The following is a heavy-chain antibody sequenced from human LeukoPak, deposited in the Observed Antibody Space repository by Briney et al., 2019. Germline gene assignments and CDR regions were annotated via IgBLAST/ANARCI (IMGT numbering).Heavy chain of an antibody. CDR3: AGLGSTMEGRIDP. J-gene: IGHJ5*02. CDR1: GYRFIDYF. V-gene: IGHV1-2*02. CDR2: INPNTGDT. D-gene: IGHD3-10*01. Sequence: ASVKVSCKASGYRFIDYFIHWVRQAPGQGLECMGWINPNTGDTNYVQKFQGRVTMTRDTSISTAYMELSSLTSDDTAVYYCAGLGSTMEGRIDPWGQGTPVTVSS.